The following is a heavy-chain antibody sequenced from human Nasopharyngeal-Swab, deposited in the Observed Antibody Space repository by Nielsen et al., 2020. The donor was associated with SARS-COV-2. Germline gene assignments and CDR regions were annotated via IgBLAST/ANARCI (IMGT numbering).Heavy chain of an antibody. V-gene: IGHV3-33*01. D-gene: IGHD3-9*01. CDR1: GFTFSSYG. Sequence: GESLKISCAASGFTFSSYGMHWVRQAPGKGLEWVAVIWYDGSNKYYADSVKGRFTISRDKSKNTLYLQMNSLRAEDTAVYYCARVRFDWPYVADAFDIWGQGTMVTVSS. CDR2: IWYDGSNK. J-gene: IGHJ3*02. CDR3: ARVRFDWPYVADAFDI.